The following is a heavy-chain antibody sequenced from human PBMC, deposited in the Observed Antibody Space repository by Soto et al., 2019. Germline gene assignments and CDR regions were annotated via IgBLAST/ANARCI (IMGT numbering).Heavy chain of an antibody. CDR1: GFSLGTGGVG. Sequence: QITLKESGPTLVKPTQTLTLTCTFSGFSLGTGGVGVGWIRQPPGKALEWLALIHWDDDKGYSPSLKSRLTITKDTSKKQVDLTMTNMDPVDTATYYCAQETGGYYHYGMDVWGQGTTVTVSS. J-gene: IGHJ6*02. V-gene: IGHV2-5*02. CDR2: IHWDDDK. CDR3: AQETGGYYHYGMDV. D-gene: IGHD3-16*01.